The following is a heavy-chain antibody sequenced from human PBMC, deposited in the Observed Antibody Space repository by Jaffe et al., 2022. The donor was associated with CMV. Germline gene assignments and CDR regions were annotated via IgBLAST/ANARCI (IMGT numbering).Heavy chain of an antibody. CDR1: GYTITGYY. V-gene: IGHV1-2*02. D-gene: IGHD2-8*01. Sequence: QVQLVQSGAEVESPGASMKVSCKAAGYTITGYYIHWVRQAPGQGLEWMGWINPNSGGTDYAQKFQGRVTMTRDTSINTAYMELSRLRSDDTAVYYCARGRYCSNGVCYHNWFDPWGQGTLVTVSS. CDR2: INPNSGGT. CDR3: ARGRYCSNGVCYHNWFDP. J-gene: IGHJ5*02.